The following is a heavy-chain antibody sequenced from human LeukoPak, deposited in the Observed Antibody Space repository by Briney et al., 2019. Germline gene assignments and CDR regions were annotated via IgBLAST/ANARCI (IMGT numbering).Heavy chain of an antibody. V-gene: IGHV3-30*02. CDR2: IRYDGSNK. CDR3: AKDNRDYYIDY. D-gene: IGHD3-10*01. Sequence: GGSLRLSCVASGFTFSSHGMHWVRQAPGKGLEWVAFIRYDGSNKYYTESVKGRFTISRDNSRNTLYLQMNSLRTEDTAMYYCAKDNRDYYIDYWGQGTLVTVSS. CDR1: GFTFSSHG. J-gene: IGHJ4*02.